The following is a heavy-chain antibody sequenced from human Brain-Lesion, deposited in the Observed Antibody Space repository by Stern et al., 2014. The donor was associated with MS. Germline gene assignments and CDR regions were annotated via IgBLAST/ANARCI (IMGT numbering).Heavy chain of an antibody. D-gene: IGHD3-16*01. V-gene: IGHV3-33*01. CDR3: ARRRSLLGPYAMDV. Sequence: VQSGRSLRLSCAASGFTFENYGMHWVRQAPGKGLEWVALIWYDGTEEYYTDSVKGRFTIFRDNSKRILYLQMNRLRAEDTAVYYCARRRSLLGPYAMDVWGQGTPVIVSS. J-gene: IGHJ6*02. CDR2: IWYDGTEE. CDR1: GFTFENYG.